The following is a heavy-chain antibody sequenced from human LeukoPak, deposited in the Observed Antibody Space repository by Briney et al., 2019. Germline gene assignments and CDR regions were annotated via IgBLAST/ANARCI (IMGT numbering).Heavy chain of an antibody. Sequence: SVKVSCKASGGTFSSYAISWVRQAPGQGLEWMGRIIPILGIANYAQKFQGRVTITADKSTSTAYMELSSLRSEDMAVYYCARASGYDILTGSPFDYWGQGTLVTVSS. CDR1: GGTFSSYA. CDR2: IIPILGIA. D-gene: IGHD3-9*01. V-gene: IGHV1-69*04. CDR3: ARASGYDILTGSPFDY. J-gene: IGHJ4*02.